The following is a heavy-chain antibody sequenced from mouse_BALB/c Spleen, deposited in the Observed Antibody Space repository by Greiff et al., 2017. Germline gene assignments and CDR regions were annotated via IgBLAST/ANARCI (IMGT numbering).Heavy chain of an antibody. V-gene: IGHV14-1*02. J-gene: IGHJ4*01. D-gene: IGHD1-1*01. CDR1: GFNIKDYY. Sequence: VQLQQSGAELVRPGALVKLSCKASGFNIKDYYMHWVKQRPEQGLEWIGWIDPENGNTIYDPKFQGKASITADTSSNTAYLQLSSLTSEDTAVYYCARDDTTEAMDYWGQGTSVTVSS. CDR2: IDPENGNT. CDR3: ARDDTTEAMDY.